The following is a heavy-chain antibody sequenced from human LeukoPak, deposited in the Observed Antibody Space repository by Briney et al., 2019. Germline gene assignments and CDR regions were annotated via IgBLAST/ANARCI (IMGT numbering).Heavy chain of an antibody. CDR1: GGSISTYY. J-gene: IGHJ4*02. D-gene: IGHD2-15*01. V-gene: IGHV4-4*07. CDR2: IYSSGST. Sequence: SETLSLTCTVSGGSISTYYWSWIRQPAGKGLEWIGRIYSSGSTDYNPSLKSRVTMSVDKSKNQFSLKLSSMTAADTAVYYCARDCSGNSCYSYWGQGTLVTVPS. CDR3: ARDCSGNSCYSY.